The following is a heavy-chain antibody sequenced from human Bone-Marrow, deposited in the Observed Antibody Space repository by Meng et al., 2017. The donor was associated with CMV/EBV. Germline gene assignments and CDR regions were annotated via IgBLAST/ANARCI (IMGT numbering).Heavy chain of an antibody. CDR2: IIPIFGTA. D-gene: IGHD3-10*01. Sequence: SVKVSCKASGYTFTGFYMHWVRQAPGQGLEWMGWIIPIFGTANYAQKFQGRVTITTDESTSTAYMELSSLRSEDTAVYYCASRVEDYYGSGSSSADYYYYYYGMDVWGQGTTVTVSS. J-gene: IGHJ6*02. V-gene: IGHV1-69*05. CDR1: GYTFTGFY. CDR3: ASRVEDYYGSGSSSADYYYYYYGMDV.